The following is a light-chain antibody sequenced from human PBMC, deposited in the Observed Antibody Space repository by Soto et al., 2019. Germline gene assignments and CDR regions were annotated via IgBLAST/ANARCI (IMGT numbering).Light chain of an antibody. V-gene: IGKV3-11*01. CDR3: QQRGNWPLS. Sequence: EIVLTQSTATLSLAPGERATLSCRASQNINNWLAWYQQKPGQAPSLLIYDASYSAAGIPARFSGSGSGTDFTLSISSLEREDFAMYYCQQRGNWPLSFGGGTRVEIK. J-gene: IGKJ4*01. CDR2: DAS. CDR1: QNINNW.